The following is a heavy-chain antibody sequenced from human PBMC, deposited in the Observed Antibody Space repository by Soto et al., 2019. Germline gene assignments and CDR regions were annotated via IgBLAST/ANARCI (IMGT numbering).Heavy chain of an antibody. D-gene: IGHD3-3*01. V-gene: IGHV3-23*01. CDR2: ISGSGGST. J-gene: IGHJ6*02. Sequence: GGSLRLSCAASGFTFSSYAMSWVRQAPGKGLEWVSAISGSGGSTYYADSVKGRFTISRDNSKNTLYLQMNSLRAEDTAVYYCAKDTTIFGVVIIWGMDVWGQGTTVTVS. CDR1: GFTFSSYA. CDR3: AKDTTIFGVVIIWGMDV.